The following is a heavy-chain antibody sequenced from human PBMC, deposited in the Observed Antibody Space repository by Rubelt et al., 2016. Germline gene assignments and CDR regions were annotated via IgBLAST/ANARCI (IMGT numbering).Heavy chain of an antibody. J-gene: IGHJ4*02. CDR3: ARADCGGDCYSHPNGDY. V-gene: IGHV1-3*01. Sequence: QVQLVQSGAEVKKPGASVKVSCKASGYTFTSYAMHWVRQAPGQRLEWMGWINAGNGNTKYSQKFQGRVTITRDTSASTAYMELSSLRSEDTAVYYCARADCGGDCYSHPNGDYWGQGTLVTVSS. CDR1: GYTFTSYA. CDR2: INAGNGNT. D-gene: IGHD2-21*02.